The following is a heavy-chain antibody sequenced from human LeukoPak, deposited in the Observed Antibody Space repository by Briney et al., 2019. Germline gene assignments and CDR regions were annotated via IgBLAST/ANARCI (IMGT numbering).Heavy chain of an antibody. Sequence: ASVNVSCKASGYTFTAYGISWLRQAPGQRPEWLAWISPYTDDTKYAEALGGRLTVTRDTSTTTVFMQLRSLRSDDTALYFCGRDQGSRHYPRYFDLWGRGTLVTVAS. D-gene: IGHD3-3*01. V-gene: IGHV1-18*01. CDR2: ISPYTDDT. CDR3: GRDQGSRHYPRYFDL. CDR1: GYTFTAYG. J-gene: IGHJ2*01.